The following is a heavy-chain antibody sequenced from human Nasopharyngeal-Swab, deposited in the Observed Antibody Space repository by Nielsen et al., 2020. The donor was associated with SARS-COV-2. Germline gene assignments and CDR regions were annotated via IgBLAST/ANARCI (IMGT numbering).Heavy chain of an antibody. CDR2: ISGSGGST. CDR1: GFTFSSYA. CDR3: AKKGVIAAAGTTYYYGMDV. J-gene: IGHJ6*02. Sequence: GESLKISCAASGFTFSSYAMSWVRQAPGKGLEWVSAISGSGGSTYYADSVKGRFTISRDNSKNTLYLQMNSLRAEDTAVYYCAKKGVIAAAGTTYYYGMDVWGQGTTVTVSS. D-gene: IGHD6-13*01. V-gene: IGHV3-23*01.